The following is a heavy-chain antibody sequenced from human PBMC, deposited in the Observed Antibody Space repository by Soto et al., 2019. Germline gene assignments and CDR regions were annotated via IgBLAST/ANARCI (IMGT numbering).Heavy chain of an antibody. J-gene: IGHJ6*02. V-gene: IGHV3-15*07. D-gene: IGHD5-12*01. CDR2: IKRESDGGTT. Sequence: EVQLVESGGGLVKPGGSLRLACAASGFTLRTAWMNWVRQAPGKGLEWVGRIKRESDGGTTDYGVSVRGRFTISRDESQNTLYLQMNSLGTEDTAVYYCATELYLYDSSGVDVWGQGTTVTVSS. CDR1: GFTLRTAW. CDR3: ATELYLYDSSGVDV.